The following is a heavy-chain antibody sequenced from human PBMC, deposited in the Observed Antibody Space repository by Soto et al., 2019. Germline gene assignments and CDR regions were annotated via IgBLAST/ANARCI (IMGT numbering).Heavy chain of an antibody. J-gene: IGHJ4*02. V-gene: IGHV1-8*01. Sequence: ASVKVSCKASGYTFTSYDINWVRQATGQGFEWMGWMNPNSGNTGYAQKFQGRVTMTRNTSISTAYMELSSLRSEDTAVYYCARAGIRYFDWLSSGIDYWGQGTLVTVSS. CDR3: ARAGIRYFDWLSSGIDY. CDR1: GYTFTSYD. D-gene: IGHD3-9*01. CDR2: MNPNSGNT.